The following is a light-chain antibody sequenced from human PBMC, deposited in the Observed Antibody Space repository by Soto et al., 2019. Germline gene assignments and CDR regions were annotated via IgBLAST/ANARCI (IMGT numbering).Light chain of an antibody. CDR1: SSDIGASTF. Sequence: QSVLTQPASVSESPGQSITISCTGTSSDIGASTFVSWYQQHPGKAPKLLIYEVSNRPSGISNRFSGSKSANTASLTISGLHAEDEADYYCSSASRDNTWVFGGGTKLTVL. J-gene: IGLJ3*02. V-gene: IGLV2-14*03. CDR2: EVS. CDR3: SSASRDNTWV.